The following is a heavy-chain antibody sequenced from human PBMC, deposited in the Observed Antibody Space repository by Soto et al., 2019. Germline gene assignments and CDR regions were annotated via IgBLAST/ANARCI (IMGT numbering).Heavy chain of an antibody. CDR1: GFTFSSYA. CDR3: AKAQIYDIVWGSYRYVDY. D-gene: IGHD3-16*02. J-gene: IGHJ4*02. Sequence: GGSLRLSCAASGFTFSSYAMSWVRQAPGKGLEWVSAISGSGGNTYYADSVEGRFTVSRDNSMNTLFLQMNSLRAEDTAVYYCAKAQIYDIVWGSYRYVDYWGQGTLVTVSS. CDR2: ISGSGGNT. V-gene: IGHV3-23*01.